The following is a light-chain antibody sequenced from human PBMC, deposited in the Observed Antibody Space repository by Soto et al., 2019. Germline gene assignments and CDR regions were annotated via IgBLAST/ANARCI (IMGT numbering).Light chain of an antibody. Sequence: EILLTQSRGTLSVSPGARATRSCRASQSVSSSYLAWYQQKPGQAPRILIYGASSRATGIQDRFSGSGSGTDFTLTVRRLEPEDFAVYYCQQYGSSGTLGTGTKVDIK. CDR3: QQYGSSGT. CDR2: GAS. V-gene: IGKV3-20*01. CDR1: QSVSSSY. J-gene: IGKJ1*01.